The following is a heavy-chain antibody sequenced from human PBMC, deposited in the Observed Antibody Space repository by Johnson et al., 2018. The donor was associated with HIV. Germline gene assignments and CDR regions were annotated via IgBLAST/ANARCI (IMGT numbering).Heavy chain of an antibody. D-gene: IGHD7-27*01. CDR3: ARREPILGIVRNAFDI. Sequence: QVQLVESGGGVVQPGRSLRLSCAASGFTFSSYAMHWVRQAPGKGLEWVAVISYDGSNKYYADSVKGRFPISRDNSKNTLYLQMNSLRAEDTAVYYCARREPILGIVRNAFDIWGQGTMVTVSS. CDR2: ISYDGSNK. V-gene: IGHV3-30*04. J-gene: IGHJ3*02. CDR1: GFTFSSYA.